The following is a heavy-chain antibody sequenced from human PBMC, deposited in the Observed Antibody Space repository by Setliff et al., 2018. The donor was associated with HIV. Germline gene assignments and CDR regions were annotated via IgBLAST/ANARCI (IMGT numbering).Heavy chain of an antibody. CDR1: GFAFSFYA. CDR2: ISKSGDYS. D-gene: IGHD2-21*02. Sequence: PGGSLRLSCAASGFAFSFYAMNWVRQAPGKGLEWVSYISKSGDYSNYADSVRGRFTISRDNAKNSLYLQMSSLRAEDTAVYYCAREVTSFEAFDLWGQGTMVTVSS. J-gene: IGHJ3*01. CDR3: AREVTSFEAFDL. V-gene: IGHV3-11*05.